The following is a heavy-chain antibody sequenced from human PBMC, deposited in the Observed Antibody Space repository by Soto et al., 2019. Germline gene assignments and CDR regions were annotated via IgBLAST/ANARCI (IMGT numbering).Heavy chain of an antibody. D-gene: IGHD1-1*01. CDR1: GITFSSYG. CDR3: ATHRNTVFPGYLEY. Sequence: VQLVESGGGVVQPGTSLRLSCAASGITFSSYGMHWVRQAPGKGLEWVAIIYYDGSNQYHADSVKGRFTISRDNSKSSLELQMNSLRAGDTAVYYCATHRNTVFPGYLEYWGQGTLVTVSS. V-gene: IGHV3-33*01. J-gene: IGHJ4*02. CDR2: IYYDGSNQ.